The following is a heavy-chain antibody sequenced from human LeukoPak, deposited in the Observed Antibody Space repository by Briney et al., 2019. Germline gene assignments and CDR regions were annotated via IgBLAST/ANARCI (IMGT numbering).Heavy chain of an antibody. CDR3: ASYCSGGSCYSHYYYYMDV. CDR2: ISSSSSYI. V-gene: IGHV3-21*01. Sequence: GGSLRLSCAASGFTFSSYSMNWVRQAPGKGLEWVSSISSSSSYIYYADSVKGRFTISRDNAKNSLYLQMNSLRAEDTAVYYCASYCSGGSCYSHYYYYMDVWGKGTTVTVSS. J-gene: IGHJ6*03. CDR1: GFTFSSYS. D-gene: IGHD2-15*01.